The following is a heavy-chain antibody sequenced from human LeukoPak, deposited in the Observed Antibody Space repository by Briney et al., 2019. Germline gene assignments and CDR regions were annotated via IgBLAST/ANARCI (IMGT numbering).Heavy chain of an antibody. Sequence: PSGTLSLTCTVSGGSISGYYWSWIRQPPGPGLEWPGYICDTGSANYNPSLKCRVTISVDTSKNQFSLKLSSVTAADTAVYYCARRGYSGYERFDYWGQGTLVTVSA. CDR2: ICDTGSA. V-gene: IGHV4-59*08. CDR3: ARRGYSGYERFDY. J-gene: IGHJ4*02. CDR1: GGSISGYY. D-gene: IGHD5-12*01.